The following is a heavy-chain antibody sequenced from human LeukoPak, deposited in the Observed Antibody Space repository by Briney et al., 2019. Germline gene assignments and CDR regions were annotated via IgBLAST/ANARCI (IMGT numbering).Heavy chain of an antibody. CDR3: ARDAEAAAGTRVYDY. D-gene: IGHD6-13*01. J-gene: IGHJ4*02. Sequence: WASVKVSCKASGYTFTSYYMHWVRQAPGQGLEWMGIINPSGGSTSYAQKFQGRVTMTRDTSTSTVYMELSSLRSEDTAVYYCARDAEAAAGTRVYDYWGQGTLVTVSS. CDR1: GYTFTSYY. V-gene: IGHV1-46*01. CDR2: INPSGGST.